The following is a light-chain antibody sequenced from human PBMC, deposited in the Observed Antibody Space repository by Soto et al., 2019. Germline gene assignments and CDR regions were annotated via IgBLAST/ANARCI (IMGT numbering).Light chain of an antibody. CDR3: QSYDSSLSGYV. CDR2: GNS. Sequence: QTVVTQPPSVSGAPGQRVTLSCTWSSSNIGAGYDVHWYQQLPGTAPKLLIYGNSNRPSGVPDRFSGSKSGTSASLAITGLQAEDEADYYCQSYDSSLSGYVFGTGTKLTVL. J-gene: IGLJ1*01. CDR1: SSNIGAGYD. V-gene: IGLV1-40*01.